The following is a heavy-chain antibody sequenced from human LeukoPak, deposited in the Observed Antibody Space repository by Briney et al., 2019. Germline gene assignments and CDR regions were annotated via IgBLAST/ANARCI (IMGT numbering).Heavy chain of an antibody. CDR2: INHSGST. J-gene: IGHJ4*02. CDR3: ARGRRGIVVVPAAIRFDY. CDR1: GGTFSGYY. V-gene: IGHV4-34*01. Sequence: SETLSLTCAVYGGTFSGYYWTWIRQPPGKGLEWIGEINHSGSTNYNTSLKSRVTISVDTSKNQFSLKLSSVTAADTAVYYCARGRRGIVVVPAAIRFDYWGQGTLVTVSS. D-gene: IGHD2-2*02.